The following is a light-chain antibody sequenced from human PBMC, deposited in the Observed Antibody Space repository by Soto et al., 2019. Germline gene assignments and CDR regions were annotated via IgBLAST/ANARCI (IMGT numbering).Light chain of an antibody. CDR1: SSDIGAYDY. V-gene: IGLV2-14*01. J-gene: IGLJ1*01. CDR3: SSYRSPRGQV. CDR2: EVN. Sequence: QSALTQPASLSGSPGQSITISCTGTSSDIGAYDYVSWFQQHPGKAPKLMISEVNNRPSGVSNRFSGSKSGNTAYLTISGLQVEDEAEYYCSSYRSPRGQVFGSGTKVTVL.